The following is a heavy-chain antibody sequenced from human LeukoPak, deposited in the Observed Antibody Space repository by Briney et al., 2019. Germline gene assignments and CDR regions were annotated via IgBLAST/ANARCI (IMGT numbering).Heavy chain of an antibody. D-gene: IGHD6-13*01. J-gene: IGHJ6*02. V-gene: IGHV1-18*01. CDR2: ISAYNGNT. Sequence: GASVKVSCKASGYTFTSYGISWVRQAPGQGLEWMGWISAYNGNTNYAQKLQGRVTMTTDTSTSTAYMELRSLRSDDTAVYYCATISSSWAPINYYYYYGMDVWGQGTTVTVSS. CDR1: GYTFTSYG. CDR3: ATISSSWAPINYYYYYGMDV.